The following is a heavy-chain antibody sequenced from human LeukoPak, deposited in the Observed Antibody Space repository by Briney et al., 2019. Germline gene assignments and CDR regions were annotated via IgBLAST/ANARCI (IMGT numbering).Heavy chain of an antibody. J-gene: IGHJ6*02. CDR1: GFTFTTYW. D-gene: IGHD5-18*01. CDR2: INSDGSIT. Sequence: GGSLRLSCAASGFTFTTYWMHWVRQAPGKGLVWVSHINSDGSITSYADSVKGRFTVSRDNAKNTLYLQMNSLRAEDTAVYYCARDAVDTANAVWGQGTTVTVSS. V-gene: IGHV3-74*01. CDR3: ARDAVDTANAV.